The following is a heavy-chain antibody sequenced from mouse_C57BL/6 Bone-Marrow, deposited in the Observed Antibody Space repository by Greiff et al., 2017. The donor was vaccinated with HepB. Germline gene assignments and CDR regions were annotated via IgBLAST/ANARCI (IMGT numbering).Heavy chain of an antibody. CDR1: GYTFTSYT. Sequence: VKLMESGAELARPGASVKMSCKASGYTFTSYTMHWVKQRPGQGLEWIGYINPSSGYTKYNQKFKDKATLTADKPSSTAYMQLSSLTSEDSAVYYCAFYDYDYFDYWGQGTTLTVSS. CDR2: INPSSGYT. CDR3: AFYDYDYFDY. D-gene: IGHD2-4*01. J-gene: IGHJ2*01. V-gene: IGHV1-4*01.